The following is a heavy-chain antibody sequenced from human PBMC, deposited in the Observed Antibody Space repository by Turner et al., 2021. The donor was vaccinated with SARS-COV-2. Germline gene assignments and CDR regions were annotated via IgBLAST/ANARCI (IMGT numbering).Heavy chain of an antibody. CDR1: GFSFSNYP. J-gene: IGHJ4*02. CDR2: ISYDGSYK. V-gene: IGHV3-30-3*01. Sequence: VQLVESGAGVVQPGRSLRISCAAYGFSFSNYPMHCVRQAPVKRLEWVVFISYDGSYKYYADSLNGRFTISRDNSNNTLYLQMNSLSAEDTAVYYCARDREDCSISSCYEAYWGQGTLVTVSS. CDR3: ARDREDCSISSCYEAY. D-gene: IGHD2-2*01.